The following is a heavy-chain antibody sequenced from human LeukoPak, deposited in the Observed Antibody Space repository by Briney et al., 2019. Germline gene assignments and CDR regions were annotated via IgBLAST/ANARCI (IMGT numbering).Heavy chain of an antibody. V-gene: IGHV3-48*03. CDR1: GFTFSSYE. Sequence: PGGSLRLSCAASGFTFSSYEMNWVRQAPGKGLEWVSYISSSGSTIYYADSVKGRFTISRDNSKNTLYLQMNSLRAEDTAVYYCAKDPTSGYAYYYYYYMDVWGKGTTVTISS. CDR2: ISSSGSTI. J-gene: IGHJ6*03. CDR3: AKDPTSGYAYYYYYYMDV. D-gene: IGHD3-22*01.